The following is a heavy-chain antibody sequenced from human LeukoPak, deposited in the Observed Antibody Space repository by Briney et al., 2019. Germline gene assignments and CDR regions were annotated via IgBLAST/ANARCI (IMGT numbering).Heavy chain of an antibody. J-gene: IGHJ4*02. CDR1: GFTFSTYA. CDR2: ISGSGTST. V-gene: IGHV3-23*01. D-gene: IGHD1-14*01. Sequence: PGGSLRLSCAASGFTFSTYAMSWVRQAPGKGLEWVSAISGSGTSTYYADSVKGRFTISRDNSKNTLSLQLNSLRAEDTAVYYCAKATGYLLWGQGTLVTVSS. CDR3: AKATGYLL.